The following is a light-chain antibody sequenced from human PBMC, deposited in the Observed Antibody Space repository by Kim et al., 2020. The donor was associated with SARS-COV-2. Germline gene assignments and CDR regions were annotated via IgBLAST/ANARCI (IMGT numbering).Light chain of an antibody. CDR2: KAS. CDR3: QHYLDYPLT. V-gene: IGKV1-5*03. CDR1: QSLNIW. J-gene: IGKJ4*01. Sequence: ASVGDIVTITCRASQSLNIWLAWYQQKPGRAPKLLFYKASSLESGVPSRFSGSGSGTEFTLTISGLQPDDFATYYCQHYLDYPLTFGGGTKVEIK.